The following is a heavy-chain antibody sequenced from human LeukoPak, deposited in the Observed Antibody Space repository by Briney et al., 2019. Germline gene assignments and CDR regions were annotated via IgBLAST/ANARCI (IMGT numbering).Heavy chain of an antibody. CDR1: GFTFSSYA. CDR2: ISYDGSNK. V-gene: IGHV3-30-3*01. J-gene: IGHJ2*01. D-gene: IGHD4-23*01. Sequence: GGSLRLSCAASGFTFSSYAMHWVRQAPGKGLEWVAVISYDGSNKYYADSVKGRFTISRDNSKNTLYLQMNSPRAEDTAVYYCARTLLRWYNWYFDLWGRGTLVTVSS. CDR3: ARTLLRWYNWYFDL.